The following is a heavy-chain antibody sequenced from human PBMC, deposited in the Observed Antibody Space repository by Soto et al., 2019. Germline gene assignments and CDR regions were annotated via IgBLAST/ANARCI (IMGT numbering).Heavy chain of an antibody. CDR1: GFTFSNAW. J-gene: IGHJ6*03. CDR3: TTDLWGCSGGSCYPPDYMDV. V-gene: IGHV3-15*01. D-gene: IGHD2-15*01. Sequence: GGSLRLSCAASGFTFSNAWMSWVRQAPGKGLEWVGRIKSKTDGGTTDYAAPVKGRFTISRDDSKNTLYLQMNSLKTEDTAVYYCTTDLWGCSGGSCYPPDYMDVWGKGTTVTVSS. CDR2: IKSKTDGGTT.